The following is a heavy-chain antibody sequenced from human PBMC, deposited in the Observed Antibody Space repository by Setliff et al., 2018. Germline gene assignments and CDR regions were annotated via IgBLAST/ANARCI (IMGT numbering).Heavy chain of an antibody. V-gene: IGHV3-23*03. Sequence: PGGSLRLSCAVSGFTFSSYWMHWVRQAPGKGLVWVSTIYSGDRNTFYTDSVKGRFTIFRDGSKNTLYLQMTSLRVEDTAVYYCAKPQVELRWGFESWGQGTLVTVSS. CDR1: GFTFSSYW. CDR2: IYSGDRNT. J-gene: IGHJ4*02. D-gene: IGHD1-7*01. CDR3: AKPQVELRWGFES.